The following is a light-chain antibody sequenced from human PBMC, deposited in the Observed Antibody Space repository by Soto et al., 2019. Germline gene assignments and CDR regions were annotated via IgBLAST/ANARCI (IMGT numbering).Light chain of an antibody. Sequence: QSALTQPASVSGSPGQTITISCTGTSSDVGGYNYVSWYQQHPGKAPKLMIYDVSDRPSGVSNRFSGSKSGNTASLTVSGLQAEDEADYYCSSYAGSNNLGVFGTGTKVTVL. V-gene: IGLV2-14*01. J-gene: IGLJ1*01. CDR1: SSDVGGYNY. CDR2: DVS. CDR3: SSYAGSNNLGV.